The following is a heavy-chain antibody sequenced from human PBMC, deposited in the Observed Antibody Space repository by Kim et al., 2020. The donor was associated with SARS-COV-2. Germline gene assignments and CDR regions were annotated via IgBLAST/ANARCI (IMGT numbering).Heavy chain of an antibody. CDR3: ARGVGNDNSPKRPSWQGPPRRFDY. D-gene: IGHD1-20*01. CDR1: GYSFTSYW. J-gene: IGHJ4*02. V-gene: IGHV5-51*01. CDR2: IYPGDSDT. Sequence: GESLQISCKGSGYSFTSYWIGWVRQMPGKGLEWMGIIYPGDSDTRYSPSFQGQVTISADKSISTAYLQWSSLKASDTAMYYCARGVGNDNSPKRPSWQGPPRRFDYWGQGTLVTVSS.